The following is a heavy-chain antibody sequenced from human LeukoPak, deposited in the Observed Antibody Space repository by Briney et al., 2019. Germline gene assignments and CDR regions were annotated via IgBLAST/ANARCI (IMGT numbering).Heavy chain of an antibody. J-gene: IGHJ2*01. CDR3: ARDLVNRYWYCDL. Sequence: GGSLRLSCAASGFTFSSYGMHWVRQAPGKGLEWVADIWYDGSNKYYADSVKGRFSISRDHSKNTLYLQMNSLRAEGTAVYYCARDLVNRYWYCDLWGRGTRVTVSS. CDR1: GFTFSSYG. V-gene: IGHV3-33*01. D-gene: IGHD3-9*01. CDR2: IWYDGSNK.